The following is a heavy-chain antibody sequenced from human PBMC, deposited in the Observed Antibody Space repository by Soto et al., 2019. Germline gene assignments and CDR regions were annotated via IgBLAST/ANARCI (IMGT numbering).Heavy chain of an antibody. CDR3: ARRGYDYVWGSCWFDP. V-gene: IGHV4-39*02. CDR1: GGSISSNNYY. Sequence: KTSETLSLTCTVSGGSISSNNYYWGWIRQPPGKGLEWIGSIYHTGSAYYSPSLKSRVTISVDTSKNRFSLNLSSVTAADTAVYYCARRGYDYVWGSCWFDPWGLGTLVTVYS. CDR2: IYHTGSA. J-gene: IGHJ5*02. D-gene: IGHD3-16*01.